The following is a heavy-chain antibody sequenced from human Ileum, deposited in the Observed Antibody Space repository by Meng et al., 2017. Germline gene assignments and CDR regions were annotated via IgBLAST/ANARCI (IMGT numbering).Heavy chain of an antibody. CDR3: ARDHWGSLDY. Sequence: QVQLQESGPGLVCPSETLSLICTVSGGSVSTSDYQWGWIRQPPGKGLEWIGYAGTNYNPSLKSRVTISVDTSKRQFSLKLTSVTAADTAVYYCARDHWGSLDYWGQGILVTVSS. J-gene: IGHJ4*02. CDR1: GGSVSTSDYQ. CDR2: AGT. D-gene: IGHD7-27*01. V-gene: IGHV4-61*08.